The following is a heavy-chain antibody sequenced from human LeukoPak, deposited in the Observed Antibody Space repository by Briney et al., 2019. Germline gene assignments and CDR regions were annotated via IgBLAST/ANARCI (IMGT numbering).Heavy chain of an antibody. V-gene: IGHV4-61*02. CDR1: GVSINSGSYY. Sequence: PSETLSLTCTVSGVSINSGSYYWSWTWQPAGKGLEWMGRIYTSGSTSYNPSLKSRVTISVDTSKNQFSLKLSSVTAADTAVYYCARAYAYATNDAFDIWGQGTMVTVSS. CDR2: IYTSGST. J-gene: IGHJ3*02. CDR3: ARAYAYATNDAFDI. D-gene: IGHD2-21*01.